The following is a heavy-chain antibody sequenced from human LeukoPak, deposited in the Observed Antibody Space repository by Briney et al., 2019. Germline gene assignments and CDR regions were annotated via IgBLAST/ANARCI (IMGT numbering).Heavy chain of an antibody. CDR3: ARRRYYYGSGLDRFDP. CDR1: GGSISSSSYH. Sequence: SETLSLTCTVSGGSISSSSYHWDWIRQPPGKGLEWIGSIYYSGSTYYNPSLKSRVTMSVDTSKNQFSLTLSSVTAADTAVYYCARRRYYYGSGLDRFDPWGQGTLVTVSS. V-gene: IGHV4-39*01. J-gene: IGHJ5*02. D-gene: IGHD3-10*01. CDR2: IYYSGST.